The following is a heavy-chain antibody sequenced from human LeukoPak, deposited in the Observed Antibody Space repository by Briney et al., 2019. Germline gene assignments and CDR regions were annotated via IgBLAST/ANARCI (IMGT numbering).Heavy chain of an antibody. CDR1: GFTFSSYA. V-gene: IGHV3-23*01. J-gene: IGHJ4*02. CDR2: ISGSGGST. Sequence: PGGSLRPSCAASGFTFSSYAMSWVRQAPGKGLEWVSSISGSGGSTFYADSVKGRFTISRDNSKNTLYLQMNSLRAEDTAVYYCAIKGMYYYDSSGYYYDYFDYWGQGTLVTVSS. D-gene: IGHD3-22*01. CDR3: AIKGMYYYDSSGYYYDYFDY.